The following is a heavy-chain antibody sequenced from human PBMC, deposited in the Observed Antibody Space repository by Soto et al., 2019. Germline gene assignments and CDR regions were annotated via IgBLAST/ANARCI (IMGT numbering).Heavy chain of an antibody. V-gene: IGHV1-69*06. J-gene: IGHJ4*02. Sequence: QVQLVQSGAEVKKPGSSVNVSCKASGGTFNTFAISWVQQAPGQGLEYLGGIVPILGPAFYAQRFQGRVTITAEKSTNTAYLELTSLSSEDTAVYYCARAAKRYFDSWGQGTQVTVAS. CDR1: GGTFNTFA. CDR2: IVPILGPA. CDR3: ARAAKRYFDS.